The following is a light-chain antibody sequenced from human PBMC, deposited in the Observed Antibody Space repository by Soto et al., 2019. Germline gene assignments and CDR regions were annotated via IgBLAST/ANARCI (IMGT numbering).Light chain of an antibody. CDR2: TTS. V-gene: IGKV1-39*01. CDR1: QSIANS. J-gene: IGKJ1*01. Sequence: DIQMTQSPSSLSASVGDRVTITCRASQSIANSLNWYQQKPGKAPTLLIYTTSSLQSGVPSRFSGSGSGTDFTLTISSLQPEDFATYFCQQSYSFPKTFGQGTKVEI. CDR3: QQSYSFPKT.